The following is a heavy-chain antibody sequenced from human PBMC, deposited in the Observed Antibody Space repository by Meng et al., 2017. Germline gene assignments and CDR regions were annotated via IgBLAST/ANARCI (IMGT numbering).Heavy chain of an antibody. CDR3: ARDFTRITMVRGVYVFYYYGMDV. J-gene: IGHJ6*02. CDR1: GGSSSGYY. V-gene: IGHV4-34*01. CDR2: INHSGST. Sequence: GSLRLSCAVYGGSSSGYYWSWIRQPPGKGLEWIGEINHSGSTNYNPSLKSRVTISVDTSKNQFSLKLSSVTAADTAVYYCARDFTRITMVRGVYVFYYYGMDVWGQGTTVTVSS. D-gene: IGHD3-10*01.